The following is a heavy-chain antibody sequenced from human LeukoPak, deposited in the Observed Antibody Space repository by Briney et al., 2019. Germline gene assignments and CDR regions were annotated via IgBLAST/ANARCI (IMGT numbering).Heavy chain of an antibody. J-gene: IGHJ5*02. CDR1: GYTFTGYY. D-gene: IGHD2-2*02. CDR2: INPNSGGT. CDR3: ARSSEVPAAILNWFDP. Sequence: GASVKVSCKASGYTFTGYYMHWVRQAPGQGLEWMGWINPNSGGTNYAQKFQGRVTMTRDTSISTAYMELSRLRSDDTAVYYCARSSEVPAAILNWFDPWGQGTLVTVSS. V-gene: IGHV1-2*02.